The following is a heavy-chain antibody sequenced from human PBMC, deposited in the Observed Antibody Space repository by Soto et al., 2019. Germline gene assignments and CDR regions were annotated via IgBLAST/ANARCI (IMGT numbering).Heavy chain of an antibody. V-gene: IGHV1-2*04. CDR3: ARDLPYSSSPLYY. CDR1: GYTFTGYY. Sequence: ASVKVSCKASGYTFTGYYMHWVRQAPGQGLEWMGWINPNSGGTNYAQKFQGWVTMTRDTSISTAYMELNSLRAEDTAVYYCARDLPYSSSPLYYWGQGTLVTVSS. J-gene: IGHJ4*02. D-gene: IGHD6-6*01. CDR2: INPNSGGT.